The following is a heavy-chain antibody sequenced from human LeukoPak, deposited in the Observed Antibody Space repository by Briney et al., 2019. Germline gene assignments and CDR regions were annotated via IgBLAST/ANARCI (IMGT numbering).Heavy chain of an antibody. V-gene: IGHV4-59*01. Sequence: SETLSLTCTVSGGSISSYFWSWIRQPPGKGLEWIGYIYYSGSTNYNPSLKSRVTISVDTSKNQFSLKLSSVTAADTAVYYCARDSGVGFSYYYYYGMDVWGQGTTVTVSS. CDR2: IYYSGST. D-gene: IGHD2-15*01. J-gene: IGHJ6*02. CDR3: ARDSGVGFSYYYYYGMDV. CDR1: GGSISSYF.